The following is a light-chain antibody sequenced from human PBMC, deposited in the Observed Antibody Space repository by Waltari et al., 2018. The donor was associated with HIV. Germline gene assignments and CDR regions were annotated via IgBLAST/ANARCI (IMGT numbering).Light chain of an antibody. CDR2: SNN. Sequence: QSVLPQPPSASGTPGPRATIACSGSSSNSGSNTVHWYQQLPGTAPKLLIYSNNQRPSGVPDRFSGSKSGTSASLAISGLQSEDEADYYCAAWDDSLNGLVFGGGTKLTVL. CDR3: AAWDDSLNGLV. V-gene: IGLV1-44*01. CDR1: SSNSGSNT. J-gene: IGLJ2*01.